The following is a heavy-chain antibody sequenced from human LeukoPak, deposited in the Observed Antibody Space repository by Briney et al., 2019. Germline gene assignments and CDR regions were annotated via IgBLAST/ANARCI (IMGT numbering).Heavy chain of an antibody. CDR1: GGSISSYY. Sequence: KPSETLSLTCTVSGGSISSYYWSWIRQPAGKGLEWIGRIYTSGSTNYNPSLKSRVTMSVDTSKNQFSLKLSSVTAADTAVYHCARGSPDFWGALYTFRFDNWGQGTLVTVSS. D-gene: IGHD3-3*01. J-gene: IGHJ4*02. V-gene: IGHV4-4*07. CDR3: ARGSPDFWGALYTFRFDN. CDR2: IYTSGST.